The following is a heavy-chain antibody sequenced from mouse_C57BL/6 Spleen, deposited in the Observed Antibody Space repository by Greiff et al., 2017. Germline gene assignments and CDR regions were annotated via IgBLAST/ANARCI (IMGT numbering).Heavy chain of an antibody. CDR3: AMGITTAHDN. CDR2: IHPSDSAT. J-gene: IGHJ2*01. V-gene: IGHV1-74*01. CDR1: CYTFTSYW. Sequence: QVQLQQPGAALVKPGASVQVSCKASCYTFTSYWMHWVKQRPGQGLEWIGRIHPSDSATNYNQKFKGKATLTVDNSSSTAYMQRSSLTSEDSAVYYCAMGITTAHDNWGQGTTLTVSS. D-gene: IGHD1-2*01.